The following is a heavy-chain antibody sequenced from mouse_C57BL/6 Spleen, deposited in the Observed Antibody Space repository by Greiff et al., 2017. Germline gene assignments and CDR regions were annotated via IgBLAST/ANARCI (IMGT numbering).Heavy chain of an antibody. Sequence: QVQLQQPGAELVKPGASVKLSCKASGYTFTSYWMQWVKQRPGQGLEWIGEIDPSDSYTNYNQKFKGKATLTVDTSSSTAYMQLSSLTSEDSAVYYCEKLYCYGSSYSAMDYWGQGTSVTVSS. D-gene: IGHD1-1*01. V-gene: IGHV1-50*01. CDR2: IDPSDSYT. J-gene: IGHJ4*01. CDR1: GYTFTSYW. CDR3: EKLYCYGSSYSAMDY.